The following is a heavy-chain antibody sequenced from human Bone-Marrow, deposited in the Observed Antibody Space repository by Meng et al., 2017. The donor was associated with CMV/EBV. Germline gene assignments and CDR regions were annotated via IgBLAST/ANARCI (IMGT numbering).Heavy chain of an antibody. D-gene: IGHD3-22*01. J-gene: IGHJ4*02. V-gene: IGHV3-21*01. CDR2: ISSSSSYI. CDR3: ARQYTSGYWAFDY. CDR1: GFTFSSYS. Sequence: GESLKISCAASGFTFSSYSMNWVRQAPGKGLEWVSSISSSSSYIYYADSVKGRFTISRDNAKNSLYLQMNSLRAEDTAVYYCARQYTSGYWAFDYWGQGALVTVSS.